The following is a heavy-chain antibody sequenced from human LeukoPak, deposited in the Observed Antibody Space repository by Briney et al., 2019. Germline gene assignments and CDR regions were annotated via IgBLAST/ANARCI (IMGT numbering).Heavy chain of an antibody. CDR2: INSDGSTT. CDR3: ARQSYDSRGYYYFDY. CDR1: GFTFSSYW. Sequence: GGSLRLSCAASGFTFSSYWMHWVRQAPGKGLVWVSRINSDGSTTSYADSVKGRFTISRDNAKNTLYLQMNSLRAEDTAVYYCARQSYDSRGYYYFDYWGQGTLVTVSS. J-gene: IGHJ4*02. D-gene: IGHD3-22*01. V-gene: IGHV3-74*01.